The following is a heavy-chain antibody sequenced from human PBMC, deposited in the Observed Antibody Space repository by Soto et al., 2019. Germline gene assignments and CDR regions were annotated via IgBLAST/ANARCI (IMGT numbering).Heavy chain of an antibody. Sequence: QVQLQQWGAGLLKPSETLSLTCAVYGASFSGYYWNWIRQPPGKGLGCIAEITQGGGTDSNPSLKHPVTTSSATSKKQCSRKRSSVTDADTAVYYCTRGQGSGSYYDEVAFDIWGQGRMVTVSS. CDR2: ITQGGGT. D-gene: IGHD1-26*01. CDR1: GASFSGYY. V-gene: IGHV4-34*02. J-gene: IGHJ3*02. CDR3: TRGQGSGSYYDEVAFDI.